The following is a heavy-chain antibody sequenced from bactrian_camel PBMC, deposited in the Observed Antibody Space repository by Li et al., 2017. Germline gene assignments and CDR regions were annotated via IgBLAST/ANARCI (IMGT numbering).Heavy chain of an antibody. D-gene: IGHD1*01. V-gene: IGHV3-2*01. CDR2: IYTADANT. Sequence: VQLVESGGGSVQAGESLRLSCAVSRTTPSNRYCIAWFRQAPGREREEVASIYTADANTHYADSVKGRFTISQDSVKNTIYLRMNTLEPEDTAVYYCAATPESRLPLFSTRYDCLRGGWTPKSFGQGTQVTVS. CDR1: RTTPSNRYC. J-gene: IGHJ4*01.